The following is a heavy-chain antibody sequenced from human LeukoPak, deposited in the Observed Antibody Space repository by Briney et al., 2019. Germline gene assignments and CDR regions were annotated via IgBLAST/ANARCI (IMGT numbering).Heavy chain of an antibody. J-gene: IGHJ5*02. Sequence: ASVKVSCKASGHTFTSYDINWVRQATGQGLEWMGWMNPNSGNTGYAQKFQGRVTMTRNTSISTAYMELSSLRSEDTAVYYCARGYVLLWFGELLGWFDPWGQGTLVTVSS. CDR1: GHTFTSYD. CDR3: ARGYVLLWFGELLGWFDP. D-gene: IGHD3-10*01. V-gene: IGHV1-8*01. CDR2: MNPNSGNT.